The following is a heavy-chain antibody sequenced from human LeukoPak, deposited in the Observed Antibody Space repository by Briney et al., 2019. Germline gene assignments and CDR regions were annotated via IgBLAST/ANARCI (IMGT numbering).Heavy chain of an antibody. Sequence: ASVKVSCKASGYTFTGYYMHWVRQAPGQGLEWMGWINPNSGGTNYAQKFQGRVTMTRDTSISTAYMELSRLRSDDTAVYYCARADPSRLGAFDIWGQGTMVTVSS. D-gene: IGHD3-9*01. CDR1: GYTFTGYY. CDR3: ARADPSRLGAFDI. CDR2: INPNSGGT. V-gene: IGHV1-2*02. J-gene: IGHJ3*02.